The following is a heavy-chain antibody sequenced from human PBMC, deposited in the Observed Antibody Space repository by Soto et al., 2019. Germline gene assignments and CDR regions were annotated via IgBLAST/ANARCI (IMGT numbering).Heavy chain of an antibody. V-gene: IGHV1-24*01. Sequence: VASVKVSCKVSGYTLTELSMHWVRQAPGKGLEWMGGFDPEDGETIYAQKFQGRVTMTEDTSTDTAYMELSSLRSEDTAVYYCATGPAVYNWNYWFDPWGQGTLVTVSS. J-gene: IGHJ5*02. D-gene: IGHD1-7*01. CDR1: GYTLTELS. CDR3: ATGPAVYNWNYWFDP. CDR2: FDPEDGET.